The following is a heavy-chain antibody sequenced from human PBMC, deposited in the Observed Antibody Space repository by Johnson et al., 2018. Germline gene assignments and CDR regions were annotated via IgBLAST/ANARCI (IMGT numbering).Heavy chain of an antibody. CDR2: IWYDGSNK. Sequence: QVQLVQSGGGVVQXGRSLRLSCAASGFTFSSYGMHWVRQAPGKGLEWVAVIWYDGSNKYYADSVKGRFTISRDNSKNTLYLQMNSLRAEDTAVYYCARARSWGIQLYYYYYGMDVWGQGTTVTVSS. D-gene: IGHD5-18*01. V-gene: IGHV3-33*01. J-gene: IGHJ6*02. CDR3: ARARSWGIQLYYYYYGMDV. CDR1: GFTFSSYG.